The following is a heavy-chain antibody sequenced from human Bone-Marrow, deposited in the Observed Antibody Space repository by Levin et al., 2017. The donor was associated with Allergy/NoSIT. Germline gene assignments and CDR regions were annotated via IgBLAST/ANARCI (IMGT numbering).Heavy chain of an antibody. V-gene: IGHV3-30-3*02. CDR3: AKSTGVGSYRPFDS. CDR2: ISHDGSNI. D-gene: IGHD3-16*02. CDR1: GFTFRSYA. Sequence: PGESLKISCAASGFTFRSYAMHWVRQAPGRGLEWVAIISHDGSNIYFADSVEGRFTISRDNSKNTLDLHMNSLRLEDTAVYFCAKSTGVGSYRPFDSWGQGTLVTVSS. J-gene: IGHJ4*02.